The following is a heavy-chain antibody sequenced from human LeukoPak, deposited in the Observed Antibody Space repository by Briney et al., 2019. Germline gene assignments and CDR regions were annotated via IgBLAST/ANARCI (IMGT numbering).Heavy chain of an antibody. CDR2: IGTDGSYI. V-gene: IGHV3-21*01. J-gene: IGHJ3*02. D-gene: IGHD1-1*01. CDR1: GFTFSSHN. Sequence: GGSLRLSCAASGFTFSSHNMNWVRQAPMKGLEWVSSIGTDGSYIYYADSVRGRFTISRGNAKNSLYLQMNSLTAEDTAVYYCARKMKTGDRVGTFDIWGQGTMVTVSS. CDR3: ARKMKTGDRVGTFDI.